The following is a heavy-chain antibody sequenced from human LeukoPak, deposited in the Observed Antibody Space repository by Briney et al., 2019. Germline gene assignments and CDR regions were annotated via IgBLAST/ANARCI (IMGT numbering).Heavy chain of an antibody. J-gene: IGHJ4*02. CDR3: AKVSYGDYWDYFDY. CDR1: GFTFDDYT. V-gene: IGHV3-43*01. CDR2: ISWDGGST. D-gene: IGHD4-17*01. Sequence: PGGSLRLSCAASGFTFDDYTMHWVRQAPGKGLEWVSLISWDGGSTYYADSVKGRFTISRDNSKNSLYLQMNSLRTEDTALYYCAKVSYGDYWDYFDYWGQGTLVTVSS.